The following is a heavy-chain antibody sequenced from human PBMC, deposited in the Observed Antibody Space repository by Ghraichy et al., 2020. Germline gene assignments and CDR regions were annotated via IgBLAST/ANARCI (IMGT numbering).Heavy chain of an antibody. V-gene: IGHV3-7*01. J-gene: IGHJ2*01. D-gene: IGHD3-10*01. Sequence: GSLRLSCGASGFTLSAYWMSWVRQAPGKGLEWVANINQDASEKSYVDPVRGRFSISRDNAKNSLYLQMNSLRADDTAVYYCARLQRVPWNFDLWGRGTLVTVSS. CDR1: GFTLSAYW. CDR3: ARLQRVPWNFDL. CDR2: INQDASEK.